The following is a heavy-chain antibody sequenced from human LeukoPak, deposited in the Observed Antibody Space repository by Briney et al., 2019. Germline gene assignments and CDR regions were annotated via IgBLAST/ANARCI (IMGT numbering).Heavy chain of an antibody. D-gene: IGHD6-19*01. Sequence: GGSLRLSCATSGFIFSNYAFHWVRQAPGKGLEWVAVIWADGSDKYYADSVKGRFTISRDKSDNMVSLQMDSLRVEDTAVYYCVREGAVAGSVVRNWFDRWGQGNLVPVSS. CDR3: VREGAVAGSVVRNWFDR. V-gene: IGHV3-33*01. J-gene: IGHJ5*02. CDR1: GFIFSNYA. CDR2: IWADGSDK.